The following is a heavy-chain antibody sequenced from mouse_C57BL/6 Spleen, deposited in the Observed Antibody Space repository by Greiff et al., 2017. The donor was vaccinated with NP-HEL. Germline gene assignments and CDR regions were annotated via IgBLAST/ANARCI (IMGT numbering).Heavy chain of an antibody. CDR3: ATYYYGSSYDWYFDV. J-gene: IGHJ1*03. CDR2: IWSGGST. D-gene: IGHD1-1*01. Sequence: VQVVESGPGLVQPSQSLSITCTVSGFSLTSYGVHWVRQSPGKGLEWLGVIWSGGSTDYNAAFISRLSISKDNSKSQVFFKMNSLQADDTAIYYCATYYYGSSYDWYFDVWGTGTTVTVSS. CDR1: GFSLTSYG. V-gene: IGHV2-2*01.